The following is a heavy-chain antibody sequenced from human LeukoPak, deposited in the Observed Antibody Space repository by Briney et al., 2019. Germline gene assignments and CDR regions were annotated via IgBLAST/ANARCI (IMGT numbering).Heavy chain of an antibody. Sequence: FXXYAMSWVRQAPGKGLEWVSAISGSGGSTYYADSVKGRFTISRDNSKNTLYLQMNSLRAEDTAVYYCAKESRWTTVTAAFDYWGQGTLVTVSS. CDR1: FXXYA. CDR2: ISGSGGST. J-gene: IGHJ4*02. V-gene: IGHV3-23*01. D-gene: IGHD4-17*01. CDR3: AKESRWTTVTAAFDY.